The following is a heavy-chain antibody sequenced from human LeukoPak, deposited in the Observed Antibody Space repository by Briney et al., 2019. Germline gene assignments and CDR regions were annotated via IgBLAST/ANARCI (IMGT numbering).Heavy chain of an antibody. V-gene: IGHV1-24*01. D-gene: IGHD3-16*01. Sequence: ASVNVSCKVSGYTLTELSMHWVRQAPGKGLEWMGGFDPEDGETIYAQKFQGRVTTTEDTSTDTAYMELSSLRSEDTAVYYCANSRGDDAFDIWGQGTMVTVSS. CDR3: ANSRGDDAFDI. CDR2: FDPEDGET. CDR1: GYTLTELS. J-gene: IGHJ3*02.